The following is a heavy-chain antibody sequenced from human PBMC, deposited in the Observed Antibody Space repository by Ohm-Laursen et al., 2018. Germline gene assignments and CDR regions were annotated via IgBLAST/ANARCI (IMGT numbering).Heavy chain of an antibody. CDR3: ARAVRYQLLSDP. J-gene: IGHJ5*02. Sequence: SSVKVSCKASGYTFSSYDIIWVRQASGQGPEWMGWMNPNSHNTGYARKFRGRVSMTSDSSISTAYMELYSLTSEDTATYYCARAVRYQLLSDPWGQGTLVTVSS. CDR2: MNPNSHNT. D-gene: IGHD4-23*01. V-gene: IGHV1-8*01. CDR1: GYTFSSYD.